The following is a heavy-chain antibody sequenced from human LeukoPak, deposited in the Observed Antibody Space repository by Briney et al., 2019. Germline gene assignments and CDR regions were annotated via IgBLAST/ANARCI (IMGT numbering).Heavy chain of an antibody. D-gene: IGHD6-13*01. J-gene: IGHJ4*02. CDR3: ARDGESSSWYNYFDY. CDR2: IHSGGST. Sequence: GGSLRLSCAASGFPVSSNYMSWVRQAPGKGLEWVSVIHSGGSTNYADSVKGRFTISRDASKNTLYLQMNSVRAEDTAVYYCARDGESSSWYNYFDYWGQGTLATVSS. CDR1: GFPVSSNY. V-gene: IGHV3-53*01.